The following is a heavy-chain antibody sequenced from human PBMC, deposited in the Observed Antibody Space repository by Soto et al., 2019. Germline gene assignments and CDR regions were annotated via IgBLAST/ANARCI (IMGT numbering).Heavy chain of an antibody. J-gene: IGHJ6*02. CDR1: GFTFRDYY. Sequence: GGSLRLSCAGSGFTFRDYYMSWVRLAPGQGLEWVSYISSSGATIYYADSVKGRFTIPRDNAKHSLYLQMNSLRADDTAVYYCARNTVSAAGADYYGLDVLGQVTTVTVSS. V-gene: IGHV3-11*01. CDR2: ISSSGATI. CDR3: ARNTVSAAGADYYGLDV. D-gene: IGHD6-13*01.